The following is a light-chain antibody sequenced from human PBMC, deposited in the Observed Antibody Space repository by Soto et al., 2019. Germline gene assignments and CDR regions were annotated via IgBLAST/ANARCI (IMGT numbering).Light chain of an antibody. CDR1: QVISNS. CDR3: QKYNSAPLT. J-gene: IGKJ4*01. CDR2: AAS. V-gene: IGKV1-27*01. Sequence: DIQMTQSPSSLSASVGDRVTITCRASQVISNSLAWYQQKPGSVPELLIYAASTLQSGVPSRFSGSGSGTDFTLTISSLQPEDVATYYCQKYNSAPLTFGGGTKVEIK.